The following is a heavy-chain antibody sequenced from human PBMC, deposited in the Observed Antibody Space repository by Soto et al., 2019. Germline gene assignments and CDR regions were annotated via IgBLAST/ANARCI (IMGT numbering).Heavy chain of an antibody. D-gene: IGHD3-3*01. J-gene: IGHJ5*02. CDR1: GFTFSDYY. CDR2: ISSSSSYA. Sequence: GGSLRLSCAASGFTFSDYYMSWIRQAPGKGLEWVSYISSSSSYANYADSVKGRFTISRDNAKNSLYLQMNSLRAEDTAVYYCARFAGVAPGDIGGWFDPWGQGTLVSVSS. V-gene: IGHV3-11*06. CDR3: ARFAGVAPGDIGGWFDP.